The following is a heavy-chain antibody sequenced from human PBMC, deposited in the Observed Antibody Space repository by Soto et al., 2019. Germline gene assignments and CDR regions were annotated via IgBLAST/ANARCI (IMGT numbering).Heavy chain of an antibody. J-gene: IGHJ6*02. V-gene: IGHV2-70*11. CDR2: IDWDDDK. CDR3: ARSTPQLNYYYGMDV. CDR1: VLSVSTSGMC. D-gene: IGHD5-18*01. Sequence: SGPTLVNPTQTLTLTCSFSVLSVSTSGMCVSWIRQPPGKALEWLARIDWDDDKYYSTSLKTRLTISKDTSKNQVVLTMTNMDPVDTATYYCARSTPQLNYYYGMDVWGQGTTVTSP.